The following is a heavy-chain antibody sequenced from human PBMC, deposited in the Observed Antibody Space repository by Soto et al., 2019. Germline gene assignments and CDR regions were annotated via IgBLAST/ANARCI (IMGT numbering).Heavy chain of an antibody. V-gene: IGHV4-34*01. CDR1: GQSFSGHT. Sequence: QVQLQQWGAGLLKPSETLSLTCAVYGQSFSGHTWSWIRQSPGKGLEWIGEISQSGSTYYNPSLKTRVTISADTSKNQFSLTLNSVTAADTGVFYCARGSGIAVIPGALEDVHYDYWGQGTLVSVSS. CDR2: ISQSGST. CDR3: ARGSGIAVIPGALEDVHYDY. J-gene: IGHJ4*02. D-gene: IGHD2-2*01.